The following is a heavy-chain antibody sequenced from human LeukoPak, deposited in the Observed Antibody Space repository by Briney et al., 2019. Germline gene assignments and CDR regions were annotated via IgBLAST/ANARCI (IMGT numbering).Heavy chain of an antibody. V-gene: IGHV1-2*02. CDR2: INPNSGGT. D-gene: IGHD3-3*01. CDR1: GDTFTAHY. CDR3: ARGFTIFGVVFIVDRIYYFDY. Sequence: GASVKVSCKASGDTFTAHYIHWVRQAPGQGLEWMGWINPNSGGTNYAHKFHGRVTMSRDTSISTAYMELNRLRSDDTAVYYCARGFTIFGVVFIVDRIYYFDYWGQGTLVTVSS. J-gene: IGHJ4*02.